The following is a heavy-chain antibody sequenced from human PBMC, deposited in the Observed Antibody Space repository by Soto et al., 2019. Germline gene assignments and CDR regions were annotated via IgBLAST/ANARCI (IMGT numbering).Heavy chain of an antibody. CDR3: ARDGYSGRADGFDI. CDR2: ISYDGNNE. J-gene: IGHJ3*02. D-gene: IGHD1-26*01. CDR1: GFTFSAYT. Sequence: QVQLVESGGGVVQPGRSLRLSCAASGFTFSAYTMHWVRQPPGKGLELVAVISYDGNNERYTDTVKGRFTVSRENSKSTLYLQMNSLKSEATAVYYCARDGYSGRADGFDIWGQGTMVTVSS. V-gene: IGHV3-30-3*01.